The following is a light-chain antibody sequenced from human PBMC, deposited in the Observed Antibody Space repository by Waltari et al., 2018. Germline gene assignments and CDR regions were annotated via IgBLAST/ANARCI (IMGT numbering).Light chain of an antibody. CDR1: QSVSRN. Sequence: EIVMTQSPATLSVSPGGRATLSCRASQSVSRNLTWDQQKPGHGPRLLIFRASTRATGSPARFSGSGSGKEFTLTISSMQSEDFAVYNCQRYNNWPQTFGQGTKVEIK. V-gene: IGKV3-15*01. J-gene: IGKJ1*01. CDR3: QRYNNWPQT. CDR2: RAS.